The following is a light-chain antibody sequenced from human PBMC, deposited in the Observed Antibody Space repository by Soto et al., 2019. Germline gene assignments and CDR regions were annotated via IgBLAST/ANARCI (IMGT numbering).Light chain of an antibody. CDR3: QQLFDVPIT. V-gene: IGKV1-9*01. CDR2: AAS. J-gene: IGKJ5*01. Sequence: DLQLKKHESFLSPSIGWGGTITCRSSQVISTSLAWYQVKPGKAPKLLIYAASTLESGVPSRFSATVSGTEFRLTITSLQPENFETYYCQQLFDVPITSVHRTRME. CDR1: QVISTS.